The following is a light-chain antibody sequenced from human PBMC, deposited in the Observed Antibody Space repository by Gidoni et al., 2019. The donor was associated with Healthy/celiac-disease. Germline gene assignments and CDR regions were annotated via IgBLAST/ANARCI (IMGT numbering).Light chain of an antibody. CDR3: QTWDSRSHVV. Sequence: SYAVTQPPSVSVSPGQIASITCSGDKLGDKYACWYQQKPGQSPVLVIYQDTKRPSGIPERFSGSNSGNTATLTISGTQAMDEADYYCQTWDSRSHVVFGGGTKLTVL. CDR1: KLGDKY. V-gene: IGLV3-1*01. J-gene: IGLJ2*01. CDR2: QDT.